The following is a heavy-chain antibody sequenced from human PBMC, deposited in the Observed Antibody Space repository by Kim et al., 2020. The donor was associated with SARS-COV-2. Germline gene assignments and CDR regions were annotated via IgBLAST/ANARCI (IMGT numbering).Heavy chain of an antibody. CDR3: AGGFDY. D-gene: IGHD3-16*01. J-gene: IGHJ4*02. Sequence: IYYRGSANYTPTLQRRVTISVDTSKNPFSLKLSSVTAADTAVYYCAGGFDYWGQGTLVTVSS. CDR2: IYYRGSA. V-gene: IGHV4-59*08.